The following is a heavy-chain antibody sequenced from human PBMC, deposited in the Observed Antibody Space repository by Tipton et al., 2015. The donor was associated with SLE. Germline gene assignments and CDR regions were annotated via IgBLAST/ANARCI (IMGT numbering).Heavy chain of an antibody. V-gene: IGHV1-2*06. J-gene: IGHJ4*02. CDR1: GYTFTGYY. CDR2: INPNSGGT. D-gene: IGHD3-22*01. CDR3: AREVDYYDSSGYYLPDY. Sequence: SCAASGYTFTGYYMHWVRQAPGQGLEWMGRINPNSGGTNYAQKFQGRVTMTRDTSISTAYMELSRLRSDDTAVYYCAREVDYYDSSGYYLPDYWGQGTLVTVSS.